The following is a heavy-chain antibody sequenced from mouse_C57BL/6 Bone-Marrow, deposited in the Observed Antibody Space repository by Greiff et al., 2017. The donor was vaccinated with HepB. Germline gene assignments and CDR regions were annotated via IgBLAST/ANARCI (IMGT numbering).Heavy chain of an antibody. CDR3: AREAFTTVVGGYWYFDV. Sequence: QVQLQQSGAELVKPGASVKLSCKASGYTFTEYTIHWVKQRSGQGLEWIGWFYPGSGSIKYNEKFKDKATLTADKSSSTAYMQLSSLTSEDSAVYFCAREAFTTVVGGYWYFDVWGTGTTVTVSS. D-gene: IGHD1-1*01. J-gene: IGHJ1*03. CDR2: FYPGSGSI. V-gene: IGHV1-62-2*01. CDR1: GYTFTEYT.